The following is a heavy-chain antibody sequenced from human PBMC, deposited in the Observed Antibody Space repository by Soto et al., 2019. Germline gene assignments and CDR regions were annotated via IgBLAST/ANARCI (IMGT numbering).Heavy chain of an antibody. Sequence: QVQLQETGPGLVKPSETLSLTCTVAGVSISSYYWSWIRQPPGKVLEWIGYIYYSGSTNYHPSLKSRVPISLDTSKNQFYLKLCSVTAADTAVYYCARRYGSCFDIWGQGTMVTVSS. CDR3: ARRYGSCFDI. V-gene: IGHV4-59*08. CDR1: GVSISSYY. CDR2: IYYSGST. D-gene: IGHD3-10*01. J-gene: IGHJ3*02.